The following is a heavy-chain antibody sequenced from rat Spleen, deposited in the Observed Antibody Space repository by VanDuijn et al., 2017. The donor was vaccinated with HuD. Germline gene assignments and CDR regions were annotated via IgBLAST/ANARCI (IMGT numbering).Heavy chain of an antibody. CDR2: ITSAGVTT. J-gene: IGHJ4*01. CDR1: GFSFKNYW. CDR3: TREDWVLDV. D-gene: IGHD4-2*01. V-gene: IGHV5-31*01. Sequence: EVELVESGGGLVQPGRSLKISCVASGFSFKNYWMTWIRQAPGKGLEWVATITSAGVTTYYPDSVKGRFSISRDNAKSTLYLQMDSLRSEDTATYYCTREDWVLDVWGQGASVTVSS.